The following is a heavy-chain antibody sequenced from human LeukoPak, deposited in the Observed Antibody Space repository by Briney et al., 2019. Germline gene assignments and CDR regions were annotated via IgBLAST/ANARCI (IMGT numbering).Heavy chain of an antibody. V-gene: IGHV3-23*01. CDR2: ISGSGGST. D-gene: IGHD3-9*01. CDR1: GFTFSSYG. CDR3: AKADGSVLRYFDWLLPADY. J-gene: IGHJ4*02. Sequence: GGSLRLSCAASGFTFSSYGMSWVRQAPGKGLEWVSAISGSGGSTYYADSVKGRFTISRDNSKNTLYLQMNSLRAEDTAVYYCAKADGSVLRYFDWLLPADYWGQGTLVTVSS.